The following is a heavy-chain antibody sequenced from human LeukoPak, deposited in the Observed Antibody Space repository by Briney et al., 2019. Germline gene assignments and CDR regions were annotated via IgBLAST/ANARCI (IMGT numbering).Heavy chain of an antibody. V-gene: IGHV3-30*04. CDR2: ISYDGSNK. Sequence: GRSLRLPCAASGFTFSSYAMHWVRQAPGKGLEWVAVISYDGSNKYYADSVKGRFTISRDNSKNTLYLQMNSLRAEDTAVYYCARPYYSYYYDSSGFQHWGQGTLVTVSS. CDR1: GFTFSSYA. CDR3: ARPYYSYYYDSSGFQH. D-gene: IGHD3-22*01. J-gene: IGHJ1*01.